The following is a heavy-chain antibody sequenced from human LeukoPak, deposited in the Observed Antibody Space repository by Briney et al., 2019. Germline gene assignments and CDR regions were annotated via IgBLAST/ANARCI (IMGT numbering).Heavy chain of an antibody. V-gene: IGHV3-64*01. J-gene: IGHJ6*03. Sequence: QPGGSVRLSCAASGFTFNSYGMNWVRRAPGKGLEYVSAISSNGDSTYYANSVKGRFTISRDNSKNTLYLQMGSLRAEDMAVYYCARVTAGSYDFLTGYYYYYYMDVWGKGTTVTVSS. CDR2: ISSNGDST. D-gene: IGHD3-9*01. CDR3: ARVTAGSYDFLTGYYYYYYMDV. CDR1: GFTFNSYG.